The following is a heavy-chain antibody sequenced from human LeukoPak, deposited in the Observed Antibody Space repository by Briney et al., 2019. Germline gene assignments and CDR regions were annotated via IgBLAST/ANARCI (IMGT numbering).Heavy chain of an antibody. CDR1: GYTFSSYA. Sequence: GGXLRLSCVASGYTFSSYALHWVRQAPGKGLEYFLVISSNWTPPFYANSLKGRFTISTDNSKNTLYLQMGSLRAEDTAVYYCATVSGWYWFDQWGQGTLVTVSS. V-gene: IGHV3-64*01. D-gene: IGHD6-19*01. CDR3: ATVSGWYWFDQ. J-gene: IGHJ5*02. CDR2: ISSNWTPP.